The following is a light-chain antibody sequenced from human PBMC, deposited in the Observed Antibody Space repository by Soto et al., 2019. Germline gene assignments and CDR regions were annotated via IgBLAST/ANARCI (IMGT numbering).Light chain of an antibody. CDR3: QQRANWL. CDR1: QSISNS. V-gene: IGKV1-5*03. CDR2: RAS. Sequence: DIQMTQTPSTRSASVGDRVTMTCRASQSISNSLAWYQQKPGKAPTLLIYRASALQSGVPSRFSGSGSGTEFTLTIDSLQPDDFAVYYCQQRANWLFGQGTKLEIK. J-gene: IGKJ2*01.